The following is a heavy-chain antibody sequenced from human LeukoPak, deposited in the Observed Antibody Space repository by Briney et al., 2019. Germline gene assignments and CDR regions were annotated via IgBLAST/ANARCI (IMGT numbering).Heavy chain of an antibody. Sequence: PGRSLRLSCTTSGFTFGDYGMSWFRQAPGKGLEWVVCIRSKAYGGTTEYAASVKGRFTISRDDSKSIAYEQMNSLKPEDTAVYYCTRQVLRFLEGLYAYWGQGTLVTVSS. CDR3: TRQVLRFLEGLYAY. J-gene: IGHJ4*02. CDR1: GFTFGDYG. V-gene: IGHV3-49*03. CDR2: IRSKAYGGTT. D-gene: IGHD3-3*01.